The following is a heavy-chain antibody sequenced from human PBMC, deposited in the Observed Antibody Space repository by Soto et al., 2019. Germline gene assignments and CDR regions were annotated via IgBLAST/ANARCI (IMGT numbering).Heavy chain of an antibody. V-gene: IGHV1-2*02. Sequence: KVSCKASGYTFTGYYMHWVRQAPGQGLEWMGWINPNSGGTNYAQKFQGRVTMTRDTSISTAYMELSRLRSDDTAVYYCVTDIEVVPATGPWGQGTLVTSPQ. CDR2: INPNSGGT. CDR1: GYTFTGYY. D-gene: IGHD2-2*01. J-gene: IGHJ5*02. CDR3: VTDIEVVPATGP.